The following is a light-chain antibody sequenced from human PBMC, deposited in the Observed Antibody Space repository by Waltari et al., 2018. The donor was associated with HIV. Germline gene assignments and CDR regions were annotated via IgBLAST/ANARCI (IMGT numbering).Light chain of an antibody. J-gene: IGLJ2*01. CDR2: LNSDGSH. Sequence: QLVLTQSPSASASLGASVKLTCTLSRGPSNSAIASHQQQPEKGPRFLMKLNSDGSHSKGDGIPDRFSGSSSGAERYLTISSLQSEDEATYYCQTWANGIQVFGGGTKLTVL. CDR3: QTWANGIQV. CDR1: RGPSNSA. V-gene: IGLV4-69*01.